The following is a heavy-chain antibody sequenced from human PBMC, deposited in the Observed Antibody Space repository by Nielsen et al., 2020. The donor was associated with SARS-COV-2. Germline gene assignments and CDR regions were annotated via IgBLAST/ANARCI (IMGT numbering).Heavy chain of an antibody. D-gene: IGHD3/OR15-3a*01. CDR2: ISYEGSKQ. CDR1: GFSLNNYG. CDR3: AKDRAIFMIYFTRGGPDY. V-gene: IGHV3-30*18. Sequence: GESPKIPCAASGFSLNNYGMHWVRQAPGKGLEWVAYISYEGSKQFYGDSVKGRFTISRDFSKSTLYLQMNSLRAEDTAMYYCAKDRAIFMIYFTRGGPDYWGQGTLVTVSS. J-gene: IGHJ4*02.